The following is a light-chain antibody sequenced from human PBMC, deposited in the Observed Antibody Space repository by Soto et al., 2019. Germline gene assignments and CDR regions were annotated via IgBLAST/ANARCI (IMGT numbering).Light chain of an antibody. CDR3: QSYDSSLSVV. J-gene: IGLJ2*01. V-gene: IGLV1-40*01. CDR1: SSNIGAGYD. Sequence: QSVLTQPPSVSGAPGQRVTISCTGSSSNIGAGYDVHWYQQLPGTAPKLLIYGNSNRPSGVPDRFSGSKSGTSASLAITGLQAEDEAEYSCQSYDSSLSVVFGGGTKLTVL. CDR2: GNS.